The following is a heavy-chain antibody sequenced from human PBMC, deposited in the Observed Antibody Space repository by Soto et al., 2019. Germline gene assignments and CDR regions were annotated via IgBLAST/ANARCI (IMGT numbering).Heavy chain of an antibody. CDR3: ARVNYDILTGYPPHYYYMDV. D-gene: IGHD3-9*01. CDR2: IYYSGST. CDR1: GFTFSSYA. J-gene: IGHJ6*03. V-gene: IGHV4-59*01. Sequence: LRLSCAASGFTFSSYAMSWVRQAPGKGLEWVGYIYYSGSTNYNPSLKSRVTISVDTSKNQFSLKLSSVTAADTAVYYCARVNYDILTGYPPHYYYMDVWGKGTTVTVSS.